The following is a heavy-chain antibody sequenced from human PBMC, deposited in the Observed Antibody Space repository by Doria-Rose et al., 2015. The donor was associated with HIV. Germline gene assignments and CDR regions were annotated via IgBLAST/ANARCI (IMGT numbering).Heavy chain of an antibody. CDR1: GVSLSSPGMG. V-gene: IGHV2-26*01. CDR2: IFADDER. D-gene: IGHD6-13*01. CDR3: ARIKSSRWYHKYYFDF. J-gene: IGHJ4*02. Sequence: SGPVLVKPTETLTLTCTVSGVSLSSPGMGVSWIRQPPGKVLEWLANIFADDERSYKTSLKSRLIISRGTSKSQVVLTMTDMDHVDTATYYCARIKSSRWYHKYYFDFWGQGTLVIVSA.